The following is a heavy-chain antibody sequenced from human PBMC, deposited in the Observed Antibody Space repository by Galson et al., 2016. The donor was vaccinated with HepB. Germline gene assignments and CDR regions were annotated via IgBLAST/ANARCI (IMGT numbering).Heavy chain of an antibody. CDR2: INTNTGNP. CDR1: GYTFTTYA. D-gene: IGHD3-10*01. J-gene: IGHJ4*02. V-gene: IGHV7-4-1*02. CDR3: ARDLIGGFDY. Sequence: SVKVSCKASGYTFTTYATNWVRQAPGQGPEWMGWINTNTGNPTYAQGFTGRFVFSLDTSVSTAYLQISSLKAEDTAVYYCARDLIGGFDYWGQGTLVTVSS.